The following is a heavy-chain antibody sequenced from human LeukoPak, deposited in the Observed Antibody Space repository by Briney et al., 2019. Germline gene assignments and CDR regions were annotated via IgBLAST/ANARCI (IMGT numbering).Heavy chain of an antibody. CDR2: ISSSDSTI. CDR1: GFTFSSYE. V-gene: IGHV3-48*03. Sequence: GGSLRLSCAASGFTFSSYEMHWVRQAPGKGLEWVSYISSSDSTIYYADSVKGRFTISRDNAKNSLYLQMNSLRAEDTAVYYCAKDLELLWFGELFDYWGQGTLVTVSS. J-gene: IGHJ4*02. D-gene: IGHD3-10*01. CDR3: AKDLELLWFGELFDY.